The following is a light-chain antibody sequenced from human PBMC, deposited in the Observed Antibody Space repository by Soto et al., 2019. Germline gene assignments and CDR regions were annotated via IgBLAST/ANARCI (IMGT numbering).Light chain of an antibody. J-gene: IGKJ4*01. CDR2: DAS. CDR3: QQRSKWPPLT. CDR1: QSVSSY. V-gene: IGKV3-11*01. Sequence: IVLTQSPATLSLSPGDRATLSCRASQSVSSYLAWYQQKPGQAPRLLIYDASNRATGIPARFSGSGSGTDFTLTISSLEPEDFAVYYCQQRSKWPPLTFGGGTKVEIK.